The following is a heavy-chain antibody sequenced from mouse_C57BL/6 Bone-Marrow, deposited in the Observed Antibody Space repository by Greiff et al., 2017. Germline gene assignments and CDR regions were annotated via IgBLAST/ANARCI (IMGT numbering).Heavy chain of an antibody. CDR2: IYPGDGDT. CDR1: GYAFSSSW. J-gene: IGHJ1*03. V-gene: IGHV1-82*01. CDR3: ALTTVVADWYFDV. Sequence: QVQLKQSGPELVKPGASVKISCKASGYAFSSSWMNWVKQRPGKGLEWIGRIYPGDGDTNYNGKFKGKATLTADKSSSTAYMQLSSLTSEDSAVYFCALTTVVADWYFDVWGTGTTVTVSS. D-gene: IGHD1-1*01.